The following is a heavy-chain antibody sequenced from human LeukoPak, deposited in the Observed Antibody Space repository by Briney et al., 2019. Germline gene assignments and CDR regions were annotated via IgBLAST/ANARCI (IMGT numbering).Heavy chain of an antibody. Sequence: SVKVSCKASGGTFSSYAISWVRQAPGQGLEWMGRIIPILGIANYAQKLQGRVTMTTDTSTSTAYMELRSLRSDDTAVYYCARERGGGRYYDFWSGYYSYYFDYWGQGTLVTVSS. D-gene: IGHD3-3*01. CDR3: ARERGGGRYYDFWSGYYSYYFDY. J-gene: IGHJ4*02. CDR2: IIPILGIA. V-gene: IGHV1-69*04. CDR1: GGTFSSYA.